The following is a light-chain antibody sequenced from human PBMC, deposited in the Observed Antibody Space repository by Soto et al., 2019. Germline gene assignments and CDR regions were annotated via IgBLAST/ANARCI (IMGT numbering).Light chain of an antibody. V-gene: IGKV3-15*01. CDR1: QSVPRSY. CDR2: GAS. J-gene: IGKJ1*01. Sequence: IVLTQSPNTLSLSPGERATLSCRAGQSVPRSYLAWYQQKPGQAPRLLIYGASTRATGIPARFSGSGSGTEFTLTISSLQSEDFAVYYCQQYNNWPWTFGQGTKVDIK. CDR3: QQYNNWPWT.